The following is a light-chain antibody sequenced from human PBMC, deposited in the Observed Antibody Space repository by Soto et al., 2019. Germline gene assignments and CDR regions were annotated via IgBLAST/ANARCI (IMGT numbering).Light chain of an antibody. CDR2: STN. CDR3: LLYYGNAHLE. Sequence: QAVVTQEPSLTVSPGGTVTLTCTSNTGTVTSGHYPNWFQQKPGQPPRALIYSTNEKHSWTPARFSGSLLGGKSVLTLSGVQPEDEADYYCLLYYGNAHLEFGGGTKVTVL. J-gene: IGLJ2*01. CDR1: TGTVTSGHY. V-gene: IGLV7-43*01.